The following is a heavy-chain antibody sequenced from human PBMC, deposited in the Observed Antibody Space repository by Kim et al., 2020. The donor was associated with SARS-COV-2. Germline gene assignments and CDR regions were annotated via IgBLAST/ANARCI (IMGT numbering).Heavy chain of an antibody. CDR2: INHSGST. CDR1: GGSFSGYY. J-gene: IGHJ5*02. D-gene: IGHD2-2*01. CDR3: ARGGGSTSWGFDP. Sequence: SETLSLTCAVYGGSFSGYYWSWIRQPPGKGLEWIGEINHSGSTNYNPSLKSRVTISVDTSKNQFSLKLSSVTAADTAVYYCARGGGSTSWGFDPWGQGTLVTVSS. V-gene: IGHV4-34*01.